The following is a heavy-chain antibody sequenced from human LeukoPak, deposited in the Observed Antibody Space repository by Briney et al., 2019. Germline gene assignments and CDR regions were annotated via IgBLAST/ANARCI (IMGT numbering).Heavy chain of an antibody. J-gene: IGHJ3*01. D-gene: IGHD6-25*01. CDR2: ISSSGSTI. V-gene: IGHV3-48*03. CDR1: GFTFSSYE. CDR3: ARRSAAKDAFDF. Sequence: GGSLRLSCAASGFTFSSYEVNWVRQAPGKGLEWVSYISSSGSTIYYADSVKGRFTISRDNAKNTLYLQMNSLRAEDTAVYYCARRSAAKDAFDFWGQGTMVTVSS.